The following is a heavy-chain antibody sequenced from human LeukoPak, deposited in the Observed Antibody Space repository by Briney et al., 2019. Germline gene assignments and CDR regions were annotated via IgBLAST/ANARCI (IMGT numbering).Heavy chain of an antibody. Sequence: ILSLTCTVSGGSISSGGYYWSWIRQHPGKGLEWIGYIYCSGSTYYNPSLKSRVTISVDTSKNQFSLKLSSVTAADTAVYYCARGVYCSGGSCSKTNWFDPWGQGTLVTVSS. CDR1: GGSISSGGYY. V-gene: IGHV4-31*03. J-gene: IGHJ5*02. D-gene: IGHD2-15*01. CDR3: ARGVYCSGGSCSKTNWFDP. CDR2: IYCSGST.